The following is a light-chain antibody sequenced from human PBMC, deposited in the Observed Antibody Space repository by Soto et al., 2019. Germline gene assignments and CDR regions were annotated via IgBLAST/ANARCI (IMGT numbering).Light chain of an antibody. V-gene: IGLV1-40*01. Sequence: QSVLTQPPSVSGAPGQRVTISCTGSSSNIGAAYDVQWYQQLPGTVPKLLIYGNSNRPSGVPDRFSGSKSGTSASLAITGLQAEDEADYYCQSYDSSLSVWVFGGGTQLTVL. CDR2: GNS. CDR3: QSYDSSLSVWV. J-gene: IGLJ3*02. CDR1: SSNIGAAYD.